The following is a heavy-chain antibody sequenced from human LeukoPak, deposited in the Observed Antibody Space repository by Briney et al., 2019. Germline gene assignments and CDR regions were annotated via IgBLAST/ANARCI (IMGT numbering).Heavy chain of an antibody. CDR1: GFTFSSYP. V-gene: IGHV3-23*01. CDR3: AARPLMPPRFDN. J-gene: IGHJ4*02. D-gene: IGHD2-2*01. CDR2: MSGGGGTT. Sequence: GGSLILSCAASGFTFSSYPMSWVRRAPGKGLEWVSSMSGGGGTTYYADSVKGRFTISRDNSKNTLYLQMNSLRVEDTAVYYCAARPLMPPRFDNWGQGTLVTVSS.